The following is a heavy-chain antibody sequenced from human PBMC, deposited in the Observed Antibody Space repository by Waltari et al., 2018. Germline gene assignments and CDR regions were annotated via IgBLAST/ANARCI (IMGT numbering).Heavy chain of an antibody. CDR3: AREQWELPYYYYYGMDV. Sequence: QVQLVQPGAEVKKPGASVKVSCKASGYTFTSYAMHWVRQAPGQRLEWMGWINAGNGNTKYSQKFQGRVTITRDTAASTAYMELSSLRSEDTAVYYCAREQWELPYYYYYGMDVWGQGTTVTVSS. V-gene: IGHV1-3*01. CDR1: GYTFTSYA. J-gene: IGHJ6*02. D-gene: IGHD1-26*01. CDR2: INAGNGNT.